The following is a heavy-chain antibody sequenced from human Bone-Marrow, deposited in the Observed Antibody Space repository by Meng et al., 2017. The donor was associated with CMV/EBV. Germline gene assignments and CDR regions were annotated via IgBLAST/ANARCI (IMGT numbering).Heavy chain of an antibody. V-gene: IGHV3-30*02. Sequence: GESLKISCAASGFTFSSYGMHWVRQAPGKGLEWVAFIRYDGSNKYYADSVKGRFTISRDNSKNTLYLQMNSLRAEDTAVYYCARDPHYYYYGMDVWGQGTTVTVSS. J-gene: IGHJ6*02. CDR3: ARDPHYYYYGMDV. CDR2: IRYDGSNK. CDR1: GFTFSSYG.